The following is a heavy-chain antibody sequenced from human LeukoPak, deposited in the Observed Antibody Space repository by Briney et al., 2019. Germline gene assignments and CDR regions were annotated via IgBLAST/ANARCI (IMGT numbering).Heavy chain of an antibody. Sequence: GGSLRLSCAASGFTFSSYAMSWVRQAPGKGLEWVAFIRYDGSNKYYADSVKGRFTISRDNSKNTLYLQMNSLRAEDTAVYYCAKDLNYYGSGSYYNDAFDIWGQGTMVTVSS. CDR3: AKDLNYYGSGSYYNDAFDI. J-gene: IGHJ3*02. V-gene: IGHV3-30*02. CDR2: IRYDGSNK. CDR1: GFTFSSYA. D-gene: IGHD3-10*01.